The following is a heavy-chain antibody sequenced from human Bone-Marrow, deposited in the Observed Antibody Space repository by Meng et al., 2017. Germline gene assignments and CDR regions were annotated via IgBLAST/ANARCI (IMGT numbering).Heavy chain of an antibody. V-gene: IGHV3-23*01. CDR2: VSGSGDRT. D-gene: IGHD2-15*01. J-gene: IGHJ5*02. Sequence: GESLKISCAASGFTFRNYAMSWVRQAPGKGPEWVSGVSGSGDRTYYADSVKGRFTISRDNSKNTLYLQVNSLRAEDTAVYYCAKRYCSGGSCYIPNNWFDPWGQGTLVTVSS. CDR1: GFTFRNYA. CDR3: AKRYCSGGSCYIPNNWFDP.